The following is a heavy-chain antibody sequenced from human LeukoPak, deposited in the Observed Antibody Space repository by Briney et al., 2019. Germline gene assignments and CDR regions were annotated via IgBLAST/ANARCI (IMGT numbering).Heavy chain of an antibody. CDR2: ITGRGETT. D-gene: IGHD3-10*01. V-gene: IGHV3-23*01. J-gene: IGHJ4*02. CDR3: AKDVIRGGITYFES. CDR1: GFNFRGQA. Sequence: HPGGSLRLSCAASGFNFRGQAMSWVRQGPGKGLEWVAGITGRGETTYYADSVQGRVNISRDNSKDTLSLQVNSLRAEDTAVYYCAKDVIRGGITYFESWGQGTQVAVSS.